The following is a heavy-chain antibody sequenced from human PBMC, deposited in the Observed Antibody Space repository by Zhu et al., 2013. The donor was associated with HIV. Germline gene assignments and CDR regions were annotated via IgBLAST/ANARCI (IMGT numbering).Heavy chain of an antibody. CDR1: GFTFDDYA. V-gene: IGHV3-9*01. Sequence: EVQLVESGGGLVQPGRSLRLSCAASGFTFDDYAMHWVRQAPGKGLEWVSGISWNSGSIGYADSVKGRFTISRDNAKNSLYLQMNSLRAEDTALYYCAKDYRYSGYDLSAPDAFDIWGQGTMVTVSS. CDR3: AKDYRYSGYDLSAPDAFDI. J-gene: IGHJ3*02. D-gene: IGHD5-12*01. CDR2: ISWNSGSI.